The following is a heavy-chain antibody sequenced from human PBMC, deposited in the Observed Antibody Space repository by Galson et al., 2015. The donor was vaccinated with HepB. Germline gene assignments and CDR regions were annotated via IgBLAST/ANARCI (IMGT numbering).Heavy chain of an antibody. J-gene: IGHJ1*01. CDR2: ISYDGNKK. V-gene: IGHV3-30-3*01. Sequence: SLRLSCAASGFTFSSYNMHWVRQAPGKGLEWVAVISYDGNKKYYGDSGKGRFTISRDNSENTLSLQMNSLKVEDTAVYYCARVGLDHSAAWSRHHGGQATLFTASS. CDR3: ARVGLDHSAAWSRHH. D-gene: IGHD2-8*02. CDR1: GFTFSSYN.